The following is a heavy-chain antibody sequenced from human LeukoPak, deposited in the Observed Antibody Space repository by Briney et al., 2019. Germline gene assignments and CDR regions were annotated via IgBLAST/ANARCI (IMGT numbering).Heavy chain of an antibody. Sequence: SEALSLTCTVSGGSISRYYWSWIRQPAGKGLEWIGRIYTSGSTNYNPSLKSRVTMSVDTSKNQFSLKLSSVTAADTAVYYCARAGYGDYPRSFYYYGMDVWGQGTTVTVSS. CDR3: ARAGYGDYPRSFYYYGMDV. J-gene: IGHJ6*02. D-gene: IGHD4-17*01. CDR1: GGSISRYY. CDR2: IYTSGST. V-gene: IGHV4-4*07.